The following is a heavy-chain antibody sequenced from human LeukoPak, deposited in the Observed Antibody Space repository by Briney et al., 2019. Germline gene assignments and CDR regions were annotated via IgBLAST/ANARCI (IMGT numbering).Heavy chain of an antibody. CDR1: GFTFSSYG. CDR3: ARDVGYGTYDSSGSDY. D-gene: IGHD3-22*01. V-gene: IGHV3-33*01. Sequence: PGGSLRLSCAASGFTFSSYGMHWVRQAPGKGLEWVAVIWYDGSNKYYADSVKGRFTISRDNSKNTLYLQMNSLRAEDTAVYYCARDVGYGTYDSSGSDYWGQGTLVTVSS. J-gene: IGHJ4*02. CDR2: IWYDGSNK.